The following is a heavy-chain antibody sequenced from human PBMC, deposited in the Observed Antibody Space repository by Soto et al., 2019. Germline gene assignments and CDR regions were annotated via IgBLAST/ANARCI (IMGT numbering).Heavy chain of an antibody. Sequence: PSETLSLTCTVSGGSISSYYWSWIRQPPGKGLEWIGYIYYSGSTNYNPSLKSRVTISVDTSKNQFSLKLSSVTAADTAVYYCARRSSGYYSWYFDYWGQGTLVTVSS. CDR3: ARRSSGYYSWYFDY. CDR1: GGSISSYY. CDR2: IYYSGST. V-gene: IGHV4-59*08. D-gene: IGHD3-22*01. J-gene: IGHJ4*02.